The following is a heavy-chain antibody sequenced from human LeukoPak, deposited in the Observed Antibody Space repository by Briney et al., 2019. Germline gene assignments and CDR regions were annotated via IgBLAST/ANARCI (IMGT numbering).Heavy chain of an antibody. J-gene: IGHJ5*02. V-gene: IGHV3-30*02. CDR2: IRYDGSNK. D-gene: IGHD4-17*01. CDR1: GFTFSSYG. Sequence: GGSLRLSCAASGFTFSSYGMHWVRQAPGKGLEWVAFIRYDGSNKYYADSVKGRFTISRDNSKNTLYLQMNSLRAGDTAVYYCAKVKSVRSSPKYNWFDPWGQGTLVTVSS. CDR3: AKVKSVRSSPKYNWFDP.